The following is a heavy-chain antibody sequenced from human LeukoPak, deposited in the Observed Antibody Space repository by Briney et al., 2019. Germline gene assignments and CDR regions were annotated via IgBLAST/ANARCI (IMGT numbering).Heavy chain of an antibody. CDR3: GSHRPSGAGRGVLDI. D-gene: IGHD3-10*01. CDR1: GGSISSSSYY. V-gene: IGHV4-39*01. J-gene: IGHJ3*02. Sequence: SETLSLTCTVSGGSISSSSYYWGWIRQPPGKGLEWIGSIYYSGSTYYNPSLKSRVTISVDTSKNQFSLKVRSVTAADTAVYYCGSHRPSGAGRGVLDIWGQGTMVTVSS. CDR2: IYYSGST.